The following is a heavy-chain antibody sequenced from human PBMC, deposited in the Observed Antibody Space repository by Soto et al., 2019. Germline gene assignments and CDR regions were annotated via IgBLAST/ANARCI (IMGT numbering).Heavy chain of an antibody. CDR3: AKVRLAAAGTYSPYYGMDV. D-gene: IGHD6-13*01. CDR1: GFTFSSYW. Sequence: GSLRLSCAASGFTFSSYWMSWVRQAPGKGLEWVANIKQDGSGTYYVDSVKGRFTISRDNSKNTLYLQMNSLRAEDTAVYYCAKVRLAAAGTYSPYYGMDVWGQGTTVTVSS. V-gene: IGHV3-7*05. J-gene: IGHJ6*02. CDR2: IKQDGSGT.